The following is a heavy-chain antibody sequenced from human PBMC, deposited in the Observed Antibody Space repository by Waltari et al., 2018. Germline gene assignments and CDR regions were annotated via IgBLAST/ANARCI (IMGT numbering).Heavy chain of an antibody. CDR3: AHRRGNTIWDAGYFDY. CDR1: GFLLSSYGVG. D-gene: IGHD3-16*01. J-gene: IGHJ4*02. CDR2: IYWDDDK. V-gene: IGHV2-5*02. Sequence: QITLKESGPTLVNLTQTLPLTCTVSGFLLSSYGVGVGWIRQPPGKTLECLALIYWDDDKRYNPSLRSRLTIAKDTSKNQVVLTMTNMDPVDTATYYCAHRRGNTIWDAGYFDYWGQGALVTVSS.